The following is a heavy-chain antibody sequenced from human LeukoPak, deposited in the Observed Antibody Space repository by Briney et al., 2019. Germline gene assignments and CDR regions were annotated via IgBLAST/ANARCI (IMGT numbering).Heavy chain of an antibody. CDR1: GGSFSGYY. D-gene: IGHD5-18*01. CDR2: INHSGST. V-gene: IGHV4-34*01. CDR3: ASFIQGYSYGSPYYFDY. J-gene: IGHJ4*02. Sequence: PSETLSLTCAVYGGSFSGYYWSWIRQPPGKGLEWIGAINHSGSTNYNPSLKGRVTISVDTSKNQFSLKLSSVTAADTAVYYCASFIQGYSYGSPYYFDYWGQGTLVTVSS.